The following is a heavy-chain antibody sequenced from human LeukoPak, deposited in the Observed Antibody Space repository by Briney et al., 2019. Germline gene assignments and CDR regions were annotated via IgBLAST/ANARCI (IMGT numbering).Heavy chain of an antibody. CDR3: ARHSSSAWYYYFDY. Sequence: PSETLSLTCTVSGVSISNSNYYWGWIRQPPGKGLEWIGGAYYSGTTYYSPSLKSRVTISVDTSRNHFSLNLNSVTAADTAVYYCARHSSSAWYYYFDYWGQGSFVTVSS. CDR1: GVSISNSNYY. D-gene: IGHD6-19*01. CDR2: AYYSGTT. V-gene: IGHV4-39*01. J-gene: IGHJ4*02.